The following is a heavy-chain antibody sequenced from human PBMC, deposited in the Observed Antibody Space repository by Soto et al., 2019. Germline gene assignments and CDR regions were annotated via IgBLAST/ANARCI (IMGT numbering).Heavy chain of an antibody. CDR2: ISYDGSNK. CDR3: ARGPSSLTRFDY. Sequence: LRLSCAASGFTFSSYAMHWVRQAPGKGLDWVAVISYDGSNKYYADSVKGRFTISRDNSKNTLYLQMNSLRAEDTAVYYCARGPSSLTRFDYWGQGTLVTVSS. J-gene: IGHJ4*02. V-gene: IGHV3-30-3*01. CDR1: GFTFSSYA. D-gene: IGHD2-2*01.